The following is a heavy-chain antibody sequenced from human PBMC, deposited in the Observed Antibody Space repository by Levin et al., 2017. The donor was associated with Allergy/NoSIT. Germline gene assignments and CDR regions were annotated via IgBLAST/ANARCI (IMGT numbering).Heavy chain of an antibody. CDR2: MYGDDDK. V-gene: IGHV2-5*02. Sequence: ESGPTLVKPTQTLTLTCTFSGFSLSTSGVGVGWIRQPPGKALEWLAHMYGDDDKHYSPSLKSRVTITKDTPKNQVVLTMTNMDPVDTATYYCAHRAKVGALFDYWGQGILVTVS. CDR3: AHRAKVGALFDY. J-gene: IGHJ4*02. CDR1: GFSLSTSGVG. D-gene: IGHD1-26*01.